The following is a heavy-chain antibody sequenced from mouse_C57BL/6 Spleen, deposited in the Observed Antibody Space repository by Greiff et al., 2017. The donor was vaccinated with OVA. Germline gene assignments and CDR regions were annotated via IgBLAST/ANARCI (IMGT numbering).Heavy chain of an antibody. CDR3: ARRGNSYAMDY. J-gene: IGHJ4*01. V-gene: IGHV1-55*01. CDR2: IYPGSGST. CDR1: GYTFTSYW. D-gene: IGHD2-1*01. Sequence: QVQLQQPGAELVKPGASVKMSCKASGYTFTSYWITWVKQRPGQGLEWIGDIYPGSGSTNYNEKFKSKATPTVDTSSSTAYMQLSSLTSEDSAVYYCARRGNSYAMDYWGQGTSVTVSS.